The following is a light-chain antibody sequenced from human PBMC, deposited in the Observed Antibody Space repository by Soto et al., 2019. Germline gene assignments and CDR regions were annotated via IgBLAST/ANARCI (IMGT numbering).Light chain of an antibody. CDR3: HQYNNWPLT. Sequence: EIVMTQSPDTLSVSPGERATLSCRASQSVANSIAWYQQKPGQAPRLLIYSASTRATGIPARFSGSGSGTGFTLTISSLQSEDFAVYCCHQYNNWPLTFGGGTKVDIK. CDR1: QSVANS. J-gene: IGKJ4*01. V-gene: IGKV3-15*01. CDR2: SAS.